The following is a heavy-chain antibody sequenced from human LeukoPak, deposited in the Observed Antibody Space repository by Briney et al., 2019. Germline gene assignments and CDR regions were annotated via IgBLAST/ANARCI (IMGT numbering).Heavy chain of an antibody. CDR2: ISPTGSTM. CDR3: ARGHPHGWELYLDY. D-gene: IGHD4-23*01. J-gene: IGHJ4*02. Sequence: GGSLRLSCAASEFTFSAYAMNWVRQAPGKGLEWVGYISPTGSTMFYAGSVKGRFTISRDNADNSLYLQMKSLRVEDTAVYYCARGHPHGWELYLDYWGQGTLVTVSS. CDR1: EFTFSAYA. V-gene: IGHV3-48*04.